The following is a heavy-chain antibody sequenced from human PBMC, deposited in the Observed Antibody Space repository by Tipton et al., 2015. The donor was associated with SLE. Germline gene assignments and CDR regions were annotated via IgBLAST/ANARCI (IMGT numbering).Heavy chain of an antibody. J-gene: IGHJ4*02. CDR3: ARRVTGVLSYDY. CDR2: ISYSGST. V-gene: IGHV4-39*07. CDR1: GGPISSSTYH. Sequence: TLSLTCTVSGGPISSSTYHWGWIRQPPGKRLEWIGSISYSGSTQYNASLKSRVTTSVDTSKNQLSLKLSSVTAADTAVYYCARRVTGVLSYDYWGQGTLVTVSP. D-gene: IGHD7-27*01.